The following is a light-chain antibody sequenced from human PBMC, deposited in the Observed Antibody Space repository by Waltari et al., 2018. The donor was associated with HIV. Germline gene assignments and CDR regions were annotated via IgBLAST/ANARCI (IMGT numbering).Light chain of an antibody. Sequence: QSVLTQPPSASGTPGQRVTISCSGSSSNLGRNYVFWYQQLPGTAPKLLIYRNNQLPSGVPDRFSGSKSGTSASLAISGLRSEDEADYYCATWNDSLSGYVFGTGTKVTV. V-gene: IGLV1-47*01. CDR3: ATWNDSLSGYV. CDR2: RNN. CDR1: SSNLGRNY. J-gene: IGLJ1*01.